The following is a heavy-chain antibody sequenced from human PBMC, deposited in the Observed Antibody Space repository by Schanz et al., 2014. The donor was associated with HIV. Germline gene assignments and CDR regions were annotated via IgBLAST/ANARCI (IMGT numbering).Heavy chain of an antibody. D-gene: IGHD3-10*01. CDR2: ISSSGTTI. Sequence: QVQLVESGGGLVKPGGSLRLSCAASGFTFNDYYMTWIRQAPGKGLEWVSFISSSGTTIYYADSVKGRFTISRDNAKNSLYLQMNTLRAEDTAVYYCAREDGWFGDIYYFGLDVWGRGTTVTVSS. V-gene: IGHV3-11*04. CDR1: GFTFNDYY. J-gene: IGHJ6*02. CDR3: AREDGWFGDIYYFGLDV.